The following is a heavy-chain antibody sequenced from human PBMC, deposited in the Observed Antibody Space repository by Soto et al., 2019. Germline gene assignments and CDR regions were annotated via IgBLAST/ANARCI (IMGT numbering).Heavy chain of an antibody. Sequence: ASMKVSCKASGYTFNSYGISWARQAPGQGLEWIGWISAYNGNTNYAQKLQGRVTMTTDTSTSTAYMELRSLRSDDTAVYYCARSPNNHRTTYYYYYMDVWGKGTTVTVSS. CDR2: ISAYNGNT. CDR3: ARSPNNHRTTYYYYYMDV. J-gene: IGHJ6*03. CDR1: GYTFNSYG. V-gene: IGHV1-18*01. D-gene: IGHD1-1*01.